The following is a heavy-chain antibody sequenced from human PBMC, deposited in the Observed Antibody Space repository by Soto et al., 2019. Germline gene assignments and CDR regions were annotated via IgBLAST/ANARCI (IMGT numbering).Heavy chain of an antibody. CDR1: GGSISSYY. J-gene: IGHJ4*02. D-gene: IGHD6-13*01. Sequence: SETLSLTCTVSGGSISSYYWSWIRQPPGKGLEWIGYIYYSGSTNYNPSLKSRVTISVDTSKNQFSLKLSSVTAADTAVYYCARMGAAAGNDYWGQGTLVTVS. CDR2: IYYSGST. CDR3: ARMGAAAGNDY. V-gene: IGHV4-59*01.